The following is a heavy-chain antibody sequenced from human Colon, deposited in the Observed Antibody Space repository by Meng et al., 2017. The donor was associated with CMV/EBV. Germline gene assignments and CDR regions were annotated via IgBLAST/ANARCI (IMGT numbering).Heavy chain of an antibody. CDR3: ARLMLFGQESDF. CDR2: MNPNSGNT. Sequence: ASVKVSCKASGYAFSTYDIHWVRQAAGQGPEWMGWMNPNSGNTASARKFQGRLIKTSDNSLNTAYMELSSLTSEDTAVYFCARLMLFGQESDFWGQGTLVTVSS. V-gene: IGHV1-8*02. D-gene: IGHD3/OR15-3a*01. CDR1: GYAFSTYD. J-gene: IGHJ4*02.